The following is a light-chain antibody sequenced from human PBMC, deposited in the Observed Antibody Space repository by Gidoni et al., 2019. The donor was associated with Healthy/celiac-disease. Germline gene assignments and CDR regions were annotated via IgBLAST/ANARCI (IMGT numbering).Light chain of an antibody. CDR2: AAS. V-gene: IGKV1-39*01. CDR1: QSISSY. CDR3: QQSYSTPYI. Sequence: DIQMTQSPSSLSASVGDRVTITCRASQSISSYFNWYQQKPGKAPKLLIYAASSLQSGVPSRFSGSGSGTDFTLTISSLQPEDFATYYCQQSYSTPYIFGQGTKLEIK. J-gene: IGKJ2*01.